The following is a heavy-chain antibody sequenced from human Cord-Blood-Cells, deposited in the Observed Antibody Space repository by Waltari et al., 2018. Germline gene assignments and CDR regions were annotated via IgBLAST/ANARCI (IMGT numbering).Heavy chain of an antibody. CDR1: GGSFSGYY. CDR3: ARLYYFDY. V-gene: IGHV4-34*01. J-gene: IGHJ4*02. Sequence: QVQLQQWGAGLLKPSATLSLTCAVYGGSFSGYYWSWIRQPPGKGLEWIGEINHSGSTNYNPSLKSRVTISVDTSKNQFSLKLSSVTAADTAVYYCARLYYFDYWGQGTLVTVSS. CDR2: INHSGST.